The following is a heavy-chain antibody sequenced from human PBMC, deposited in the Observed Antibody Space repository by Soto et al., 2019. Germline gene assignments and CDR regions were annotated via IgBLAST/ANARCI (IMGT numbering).Heavy chain of an antibody. CDR1: EVTFSSYW. D-gene: IGHD2-2*01. CDR2: INSDGSST. J-gene: IGHJ4*02. Sequence: PWRLQRLSCAAAEVTFSSYWMHWVRQAPGKGLVWVSRINSDGSSTSYSDSVKGRFTISRDNAKNTLYLQMNSLRAEDTAVYYCATAVPFDYWGQGTLVTVSS. V-gene: IGHV3-74*01. CDR3: ATAVPFDY.